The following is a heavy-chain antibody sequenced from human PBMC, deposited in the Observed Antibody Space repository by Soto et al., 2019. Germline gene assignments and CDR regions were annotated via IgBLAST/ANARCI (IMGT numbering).Heavy chain of an antibody. V-gene: IGHV3-30-3*01. CDR3: ARPIPRWSYHYGMDV. Sequence: QLVELGGRGVQPGRSLRLPCAASEFTFSSYAMHWVRQAPGRGLEWVALISFDGSNEYYADSVKGRFIISRDNSKNMVYLQMNSLRPDDTAIYYCARPIPRWSYHYGMDVWGQGTTVTVSS. D-gene: IGHD2-15*01. CDR2: ISFDGSNE. CDR1: EFTFSSYA. J-gene: IGHJ6*02.